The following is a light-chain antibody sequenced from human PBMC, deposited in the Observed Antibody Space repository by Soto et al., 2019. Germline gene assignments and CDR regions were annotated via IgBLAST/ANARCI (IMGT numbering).Light chain of an antibody. CDR3: QQYGSSGT. Sequence: EIVLTQSPATLSLSPGERATLSCRASQSVSRSSLAWYQQRPGQAPRLLIYGASSRATGIPDRFSGSGSGTDFTLTISRLEPEDFAVYYCQQYGSSGTFGQGTKVDIK. CDR2: GAS. V-gene: IGKV3-20*01. J-gene: IGKJ1*01. CDR1: QSVSRSS.